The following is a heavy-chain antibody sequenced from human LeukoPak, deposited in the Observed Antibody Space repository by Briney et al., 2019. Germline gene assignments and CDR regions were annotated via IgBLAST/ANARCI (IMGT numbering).Heavy chain of an antibody. CDR3: AKGSDSGY. Sequence: GGSLRLSCAASGFTFSSYGMLWVRQAPGKGLEWVAVISYDGSNKYYADSVKGRFTISRDSSKNTLYLQMNSLRAEDTAVYYCAKGSDSGYWGQGTLVTVSS. J-gene: IGHJ4*02. CDR2: ISYDGSNK. V-gene: IGHV3-30*18. CDR1: GFTFSSYG. D-gene: IGHD4-17*01.